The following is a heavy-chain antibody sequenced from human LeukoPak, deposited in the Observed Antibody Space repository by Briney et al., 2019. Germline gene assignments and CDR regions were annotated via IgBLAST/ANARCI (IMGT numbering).Heavy chain of an antibody. CDR2: INPNSGGT. Sequence: EASVKVSCKASGYTFTGYYMHWVRQAPGQGLEWMGWINPNSGGTNYAQKFQGRVTMTRDTSISTAYMELSRLRSDDTAVYYCARDRGGGSYYYFDYWGQGTLVTVSS. CDR1: GYTFTGYY. J-gene: IGHJ4*02. D-gene: IGHD1-26*01. V-gene: IGHV1-2*02. CDR3: ARDRGGGSYYYFDY.